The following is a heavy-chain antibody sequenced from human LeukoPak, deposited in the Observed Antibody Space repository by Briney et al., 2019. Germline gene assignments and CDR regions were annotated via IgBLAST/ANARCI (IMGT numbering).Heavy chain of an antibody. D-gene: IGHD2-15*01. CDR2: ISGSGGST. Sequence: GGSLRLSCAASGFTFSSYAMSWVRQAPGKGLEWVSAISGSGGSTYYADSVKGRFTISRDNSKNTLYLQMNSLRAEDTAVYYCAKDRGYCSGGSCYSGPVWFEPWGQGTLVTVSS. CDR1: GFTFSSYA. V-gene: IGHV3-23*01. CDR3: AKDRGYCSGGSCYSGPVWFEP. J-gene: IGHJ5*02.